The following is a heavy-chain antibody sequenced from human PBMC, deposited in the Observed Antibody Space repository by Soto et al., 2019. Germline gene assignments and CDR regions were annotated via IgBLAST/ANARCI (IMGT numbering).Heavy chain of an antibody. V-gene: IGHV4-34*01. CDR3: ARGPGYSGSDYVDY. CDR1: GGSFSGYY. Sequence: QVQLQQWGAGLLKPSETLSLTCAVYGGSFSGYYWSWIRQPPGKGLEWIGEINHSGRTNYNPSLKSRVTISVDTSKNQFSLKLSSVTAADTAVYYCARGPGYSGSDYVDYWGQGTLVTVSS. J-gene: IGHJ4*02. CDR2: INHSGRT. D-gene: IGHD5-12*01.